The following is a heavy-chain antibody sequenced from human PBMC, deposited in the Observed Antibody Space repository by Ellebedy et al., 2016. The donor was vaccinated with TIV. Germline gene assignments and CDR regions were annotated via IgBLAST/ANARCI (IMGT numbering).Heavy chain of an antibody. CDR2: INQDGGEK. Sequence: PGGSLRLSCAASGFTISRHWMSWVRQGPGKGLEWVANINQDGGEKNYVDSVRGRFTISRDNAKNSLYLQMNSLRAEDTAVYYCARAFDGNSGYDVPFDPWGQGILVTVSS. D-gene: IGHD5-12*01. V-gene: IGHV3-7*03. CDR3: ARAFDGNSGYDVPFDP. J-gene: IGHJ5*02. CDR1: GFTISRHW.